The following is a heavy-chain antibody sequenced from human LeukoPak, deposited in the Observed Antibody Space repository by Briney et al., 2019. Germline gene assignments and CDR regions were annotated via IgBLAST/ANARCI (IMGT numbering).Heavy chain of an antibody. V-gene: IGHV1-69*06. CDR1: GGTFSSYA. CDR3: AKPLEQQPGAIDAFDI. J-gene: IGHJ3*02. CDR2: IIPIFGTA. D-gene: IGHD6-13*01. Sequence: ASVKVSCKASGGTFSSYAISWVRQAPGQGLEWMGGIIPIFGTANYAQKFQGRVTITADKSTSTAYMELSSLRSEDTAVYYCAKPLEQQPGAIDAFDIWGQGTMVTVSS.